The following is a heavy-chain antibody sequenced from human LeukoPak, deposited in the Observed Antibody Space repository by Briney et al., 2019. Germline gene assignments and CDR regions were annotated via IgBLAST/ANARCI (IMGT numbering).Heavy chain of an antibody. J-gene: IGHJ6*02. D-gene: IGHD2-15*01. V-gene: IGHV3-30*18. CDR2: ISYDGSNK. CDR1: GFTFRSYG. CDR3: AKVLMAAATRLLVAGMDV. Sequence: GGSLRLSCAASGFTFRSYGMHWVRQAPGKGLEWVAVISYDGSNKYYADSVKGRFTISRDNSKNTLYLQMNSLRAEDTAVYYCAKVLMAAATRLLVAGMDVWGQGTTVTVSS.